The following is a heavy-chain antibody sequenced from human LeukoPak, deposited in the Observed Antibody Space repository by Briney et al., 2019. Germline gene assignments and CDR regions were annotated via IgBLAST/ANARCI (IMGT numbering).Heavy chain of an antibody. D-gene: IGHD6-6*01. CDR2: INSDGSST. Sequence: GGSLRLSCAASAFTFGSYGMHWVSQAPGKGLVWVSRINSDGSSTSYADSVKGRFTIPRDNAKNTLYLQMNSLRAEDTAVYYCARDRSIASDYWGQGTLVTVSS. CDR3: ARDRSIASDY. V-gene: IGHV3-74*01. J-gene: IGHJ4*02. CDR1: AFTFGSYG.